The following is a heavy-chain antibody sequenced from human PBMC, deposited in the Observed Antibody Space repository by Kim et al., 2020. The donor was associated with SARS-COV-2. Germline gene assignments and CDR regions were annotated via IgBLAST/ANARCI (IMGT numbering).Heavy chain of an antibody. J-gene: IGHJ6*02. CDR1: GGSISSYY. V-gene: IGHV4-59*13. CDR3: ARRWFGDHAYFDYYGMDV. Sequence: SETLSLTCTVSGGSISSYYWSWIRQPPGKGLEWIGYIYYSGSTNYNPSLKSRVTISVDTSNNQFSLKLSSVTAADTAVYYCARRWFGDHAYFDYYGMDVWAQGTTVTVSS. D-gene: IGHD3-10*01. CDR2: IYYSGST.